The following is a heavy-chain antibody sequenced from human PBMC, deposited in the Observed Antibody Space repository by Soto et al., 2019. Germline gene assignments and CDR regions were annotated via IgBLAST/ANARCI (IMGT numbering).Heavy chain of an antibody. CDR1: GFTFSDYW. CDR3: ARDVSPGSGPYYVAFDI. J-gene: IGHJ3*02. CDR2: IRKDESKK. Sequence: EVQLVESGGGLVQPGESLRLSCSASGFTFSDYWMTWVRQAPGKGLEWVANIRKDESKKSYLDSVRGRFTVSRDNARNLLYLQMDSLRAEDTALYYCARDVSPGSGPYYVAFDIWGQGTMVTVSS. D-gene: IGHD3-22*01. V-gene: IGHV3-7*05.